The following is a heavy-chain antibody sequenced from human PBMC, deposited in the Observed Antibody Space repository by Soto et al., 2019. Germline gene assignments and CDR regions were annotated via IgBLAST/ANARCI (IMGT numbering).Heavy chain of an antibody. CDR3: ARDGEYYYDSSV. Sequence: SETLSLTCTVSGGSVSSGSYYWSWIRQPPGKGLEWIGYIYYSGSTNYNPSLKSRVTISVDTSKNQFSLKLSSVTAADTAVYYCARDGEYYYDSSVWGQGTLVTVSS. CDR1: GGSVSSGSYY. J-gene: IGHJ4*02. D-gene: IGHD3-22*01. V-gene: IGHV4-61*01. CDR2: IYYSGST.